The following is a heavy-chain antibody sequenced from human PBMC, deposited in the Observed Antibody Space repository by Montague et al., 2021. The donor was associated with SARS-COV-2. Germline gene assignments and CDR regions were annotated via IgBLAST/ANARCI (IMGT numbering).Heavy chain of an antibody. CDR1: GGSISSSSYY. D-gene: IGHD6-13*01. CDR2: IYYSGST. CDR3: ARQAMKYSSIWSTGGNWFDP. V-gene: IGHV4-39*01. Sequence: SETLSLTCTVSGGSISSSSYYWGWIRQPPGKGLEWIGSIYYSGSTYYNPSLKSRVTISVDTSKNQFSLKLSSVTAADTAVYYCARQAMKYSSIWSTGGNWFDPWGQGTLVTVSS. J-gene: IGHJ5*02.